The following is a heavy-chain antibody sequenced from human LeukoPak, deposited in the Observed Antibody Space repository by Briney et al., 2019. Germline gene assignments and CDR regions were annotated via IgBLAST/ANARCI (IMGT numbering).Heavy chain of an antibody. V-gene: IGHV3-23*01. CDR3: AKGVEIQLWLPHYFDY. J-gene: IGHJ4*02. D-gene: IGHD5-18*01. CDR2: ISGSGGST. Sequence: GGSLRLSCAASGFTFSSYAMSWVRQAPGKGLEWVSAISGSGGSTYYADSVRGRFTISRDNSKNTLYLQMNSLRAEDTAVYYCAKGVEIQLWLPHYFDYWGQGTLVTVSS. CDR1: GFTFSSYA.